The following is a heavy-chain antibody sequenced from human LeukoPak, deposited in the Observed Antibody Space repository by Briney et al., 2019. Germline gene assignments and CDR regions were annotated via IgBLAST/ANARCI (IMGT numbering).Heavy chain of an antibody. J-gene: IGHJ5*02. CDR3: TKEGAVTGSMWFDH. D-gene: IGHD6-19*01. Sequence: GGSLRLSCAVSGFTFSSCWMHWVRQVPGKGLEWVAVISSDGRTTYYADSVKGRFTISRDNSKSTMYVQMNSLRTEDTAVYYCTKEGAVTGSMWFDHWGQGTLVTVSS. CDR1: GFTFSSCW. V-gene: IGHV3-30*18. CDR2: ISSDGRTT.